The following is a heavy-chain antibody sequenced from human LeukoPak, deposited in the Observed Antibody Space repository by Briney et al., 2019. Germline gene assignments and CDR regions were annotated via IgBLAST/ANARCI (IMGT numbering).Heavy chain of an antibody. CDR2: INNFVMT. V-gene: IGHV3-53*01. J-gene: IGHJ5*02. D-gene: IGHD4-17*01. Sequence: GGSLRLSCAASGFSVSGAFMSWVRQAPGKGLEWVSVINNFVMTLYTDPVKGRFTISRDNSRNTLYLQMNSLRAEDTAVYYCARSRGHGDLWFDPWGQGTLVTVSS. CDR1: GFSVSGAF. CDR3: ARSRGHGDLWFDP.